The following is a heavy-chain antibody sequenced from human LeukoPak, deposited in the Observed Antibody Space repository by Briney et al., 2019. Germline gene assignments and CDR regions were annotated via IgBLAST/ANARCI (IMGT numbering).Heavy chain of an antibody. CDR3: ARDLGYNWNLPEYYFDY. D-gene: IGHD1-20*01. CDR1: GGTFSSYA. Sequence: GASVKVSCKASGGTFSSYAISWVQQAPGQGLEWMGGIIPIFGTANYAQKFQGRVTITADESTSTAYMKLSSLRSEDTAVYYCARDLGYNWNLPEYYFDYWGQGTLVTVSS. CDR2: IIPIFGTA. J-gene: IGHJ4*02. V-gene: IGHV1-69*13.